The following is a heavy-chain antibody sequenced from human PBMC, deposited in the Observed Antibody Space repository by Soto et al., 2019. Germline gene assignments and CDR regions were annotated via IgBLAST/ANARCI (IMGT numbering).Heavy chain of an antibody. CDR2: INHSGST. J-gene: IGHJ5*02. CDR3: ARSRYGDYIWFDP. Sequence: SETLSLTCAVYGGSFSGYYWSWIRQPPGKGLEWIGEINHSGSTNYNPSLKSRVTISVDTSKNQFSLKLSSVTAADTAVYYCARSRYGDYIWFDPWGQGTLVTVSS. D-gene: IGHD4-17*01. V-gene: IGHV4-34*01. CDR1: GGSFSGYY.